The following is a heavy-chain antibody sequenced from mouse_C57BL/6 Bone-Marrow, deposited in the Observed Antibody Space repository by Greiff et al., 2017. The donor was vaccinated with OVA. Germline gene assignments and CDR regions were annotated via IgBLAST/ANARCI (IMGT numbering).Heavy chain of an antibody. V-gene: IGHV1-50*01. CDR2: IDPSDSYT. CDR3: ARAPYDYDGTYYFDY. CDR1: GYTFTSYW. D-gene: IGHD2-4*01. J-gene: IGHJ2*01. Sequence: VQLQQPGAELVKPGASVKLSCKASGYTFTSYWMQWVKQRPGQGLEWIGEIDPSDSYTNYNQKFKGKATLTVDTSPSTAYMQLSSLTSEDSAVYYCARAPYDYDGTYYFDYWGQGTTLTVSS.